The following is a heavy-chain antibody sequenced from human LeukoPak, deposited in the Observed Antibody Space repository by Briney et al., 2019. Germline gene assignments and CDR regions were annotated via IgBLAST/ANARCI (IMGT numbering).Heavy chain of an antibody. V-gene: IGHV1-18*01. CDR2: ISAYNGNT. CDR3: ARVNYDILTGYFDY. Sequence: GASVKVSCKASGYTFTSYGISWVRQAPGQGLEWMGWISAYNGNTNYAQKLQGRVTMTTDTSTSTAYMELRSLRSDDTAVYYCARVNYDILTGYFDYLGQGTLVTVSS. D-gene: IGHD3-9*01. J-gene: IGHJ4*02. CDR1: GYTFTSYG.